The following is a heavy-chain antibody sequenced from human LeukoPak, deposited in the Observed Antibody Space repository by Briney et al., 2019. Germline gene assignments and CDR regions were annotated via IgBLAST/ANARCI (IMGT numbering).Heavy chain of an antibody. J-gene: IGHJ4*02. CDR2: INWNGGST. V-gene: IGHV3-20*04. D-gene: IGHD6-19*01. CDR1: GFTFDDYG. Sequence: GGSLRLSCAASGFTFDDYGMSWVRQAPGKGLEWVSGINWNGGSTGYADSVKGRFTISRDNAKNSLYLQMNSLRAEDTALYYCARDRGRYSSGCQDYWGQGTLVTVSS. CDR3: ARDRGRYSSGCQDY.